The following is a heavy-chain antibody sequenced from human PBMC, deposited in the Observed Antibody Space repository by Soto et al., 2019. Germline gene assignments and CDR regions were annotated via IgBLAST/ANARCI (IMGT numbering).Heavy chain of an antibody. CDR3: ARYYYDSSGYYYGWFDP. J-gene: IGHJ5*02. V-gene: IGHV4-59*01. Sequence: SETLSLTCTVSGGSISTYYWRWIRQPPGKGLEWIAYIYYTGNTYYNPSLKSRVTISMDTSKNQFSLKLSSVTAADTAVYYCARYYYDSSGYYYGWFDPWGQGTLVTVS. D-gene: IGHD3-22*01. CDR2: IYYTGNT. CDR1: GGSISTYY.